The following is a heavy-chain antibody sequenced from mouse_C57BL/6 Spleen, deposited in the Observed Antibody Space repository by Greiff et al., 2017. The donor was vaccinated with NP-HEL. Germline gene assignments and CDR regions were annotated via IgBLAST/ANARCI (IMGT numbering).Heavy chain of an antibody. D-gene: IGHD1-1*01. CDR1: GFNIKDDY. CDR3: THYGSSYDWYFDV. V-gene: IGHV14-4*01. Sequence: VQLQQSGAELVRPGASVKLSCTASGFNIKDDYMHWVKQRPEQGLEWIGWIDPENGDTEYASKFQGKATITADTSSNTAYLQLSSLTSEDTAVYYCTHYGSSYDWYFDVWGTGPTVTVSS. J-gene: IGHJ1*03. CDR2: IDPENGDT.